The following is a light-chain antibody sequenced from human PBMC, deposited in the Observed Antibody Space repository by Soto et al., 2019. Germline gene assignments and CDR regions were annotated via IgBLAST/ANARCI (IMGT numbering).Light chain of an antibody. CDR3: QQYYNWPPWT. V-gene: IGKV3-15*01. J-gene: IGKJ1*01. Sequence: EIVLTQSPATLSLSPGERATLSCRASQSVRSNLAWYQQKPGQAPRLLIYGTSTRATGIPARFSGSGSGTEFTLTISSLQSEDFAVYYCQQYYNWPPWTFGQGTKVDI. CDR1: QSVRSN. CDR2: GTS.